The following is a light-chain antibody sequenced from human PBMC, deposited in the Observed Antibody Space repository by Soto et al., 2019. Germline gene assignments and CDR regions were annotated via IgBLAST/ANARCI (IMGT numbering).Light chain of an antibody. CDR2: ETS. V-gene: IGKV3-11*01. Sequence: EIVLTQSPATLSLSPGERATLSCRASQSISTSFAWYQQRPGQAPRLLIYETSNMATGIPVRFSGSGSGTDFNLAISSLEPEDFAVYYCQQRKNWPPVYTFGQGTKVEVK. J-gene: IGKJ2*01. CDR3: QQRKNWPPVYT. CDR1: QSISTS.